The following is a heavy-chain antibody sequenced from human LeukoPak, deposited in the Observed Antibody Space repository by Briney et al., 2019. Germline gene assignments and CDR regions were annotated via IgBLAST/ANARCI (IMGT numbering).Heavy chain of an antibody. CDR2: IIPIFGTA. Sequence: GASVKVSCKASGGTFSSYAISWVRQAPGQGLEWMGGIIPIFGTANYAQKFQGRVTITADKSTSTAYMELSSLRSEDTAVYYCARVSGEDSSSGWTIWGQGTMVTVSS. J-gene: IGHJ3*02. D-gene: IGHD6-19*01. V-gene: IGHV1-69*06. CDR1: GGTFSSYA. CDR3: ARVSGEDSSSGWTI.